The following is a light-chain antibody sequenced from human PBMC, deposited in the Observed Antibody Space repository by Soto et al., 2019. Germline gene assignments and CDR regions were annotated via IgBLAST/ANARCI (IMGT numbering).Light chain of an antibody. V-gene: IGKV1-9*01. CDR3: QQINSHPFT. J-gene: IGKJ3*01. CDR2: AAS. CDR1: QGISSY. Sequence: DIQLTQSPSFLSASVGDRVTITCRASQGISSYLAWYQQKAGKAPKVLIYAASTLQSGVPSRFSGSGSGTEFTLTISILQPEDFAAYYCQQINSHPFTFGPGTKGDI.